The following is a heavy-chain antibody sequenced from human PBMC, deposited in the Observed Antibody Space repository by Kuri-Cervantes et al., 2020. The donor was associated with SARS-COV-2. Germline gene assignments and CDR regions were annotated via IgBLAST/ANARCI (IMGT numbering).Heavy chain of an antibody. V-gene: IGHV1-18*01. Sequence: ASVKVSCKASGYTFTSYGISWVRQAPGQGLEWMGWISAYNGNTNYEQKLQGRVTMTTDTSTSTAYMELRSLRYDDTAVYYCARLIAAHGCYYYYYMDVWGKGTTVTVSS. J-gene: IGHJ6*03. CDR1: GYTFTSYG. D-gene: IGHD6-6*01. CDR3: ARLIAAHGCYYYYYMDV. CDR2: ISAYNGNT.